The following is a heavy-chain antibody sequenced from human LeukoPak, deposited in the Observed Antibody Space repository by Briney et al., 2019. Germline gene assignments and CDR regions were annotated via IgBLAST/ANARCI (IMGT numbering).Heavy chain of an antibody. V-gene: IGHV3-48*01. CDR3: ARTPTLEAAGTLPTYYYYYYMDV. CDR2: ISGGSSNI. J-gene: IGHJ6*03. D-gene: IGHD6-13*01. CDR1: GFTFSSYG. Sequence: GGSLRLSCAASGFTFSSYGMNWVRQAPGKGLEWVSYISGGSSNIYYGNSVKGRFTISRDNAKNLLYLQMSSPRVEDTAVYYCARTPTLEAAGTLPTYYYYYYMDVWGKGTTVTISS.